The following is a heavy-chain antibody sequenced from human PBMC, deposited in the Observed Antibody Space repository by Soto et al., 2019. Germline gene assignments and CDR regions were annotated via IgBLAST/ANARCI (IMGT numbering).Heavy chain of an antibody. CDR3: ARGYTFPFAP. J-gene: IGHJ5*02. Sequence: ASVKVSCKDPPYTFTGYALHWAGPAPGQRLEWMGWINAGNGNTKYSQKFQGRVTITRDTSASTAYMELSSLRSEDTAVYYCARGYTFPFAPWGQGTLVTSPQ. D-gene: IGHD1-26*01. V-gene: IGHV1-3*01. CDR1: PYTFTGYA. CDR2: INAGNGNT.